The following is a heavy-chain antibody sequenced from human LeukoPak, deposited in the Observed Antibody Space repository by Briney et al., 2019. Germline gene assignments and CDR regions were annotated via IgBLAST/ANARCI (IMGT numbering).Heavy chain of an antibody. V-gene: IGHV3-74*01. CDR3: ARGATDTTRWFDP. CDR1: GFTFSTYW. CDR2: IDREGDTK. J-gene: IGHJ5*02. Sequence: GGSLRLSCAASGFTFSTYWMHWVRQAPGKGLMWVSRIDREGDTKNYVDSVKGRFTISRDNAKNTLYLQMNTLRAEDTAAYYCARGATDTTRWFDPWGQGTLVTVSS. D-gene: IGHD1-7*01.